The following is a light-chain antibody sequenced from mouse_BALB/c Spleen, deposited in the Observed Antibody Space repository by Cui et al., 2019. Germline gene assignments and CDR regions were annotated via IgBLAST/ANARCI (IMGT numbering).Light chain of an antibody. CDR2: LAS. J-gene: IGKJ4*01. CDR1: ESVDNYGNSF. Sequence: NIVLTQSPASLAVSLGQRATISCRASESVDNYGNSFMYWYQQKPGQPPKLLIYLASNLESGVPARFSGSGSRTDFTLTIDPVEADDAATYYCQQNNEDPFTFGSGTKLEIK. CDR3: QQNNEDPFT. V-gene: IGKV3-10*01.